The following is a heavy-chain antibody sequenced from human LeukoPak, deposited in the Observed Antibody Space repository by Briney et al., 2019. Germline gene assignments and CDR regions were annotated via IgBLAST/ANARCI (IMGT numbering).Heavy chain of an antibody. Sequence: ASVKVSCKASGYTFTCYYMHWVRQAPGQGLEWMGWINPNSGGTNYAQKFQGRVTMTRDTSISTAYMELSRLRSDDTAVYYCARESRNYYGSGSYDYWGQGTLVTVSS. J-gene: IGHJ4*02. CDR2: INPNSGGT. D-gene: IGHD3-10*01. CDR1: GYTFTCYY. CDR3: ARESRNYYGSGSYDY. V-gene: IGHV1-2*02.